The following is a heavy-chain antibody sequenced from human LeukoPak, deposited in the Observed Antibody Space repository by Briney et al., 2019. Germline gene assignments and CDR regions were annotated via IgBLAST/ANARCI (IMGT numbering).Heavy chain of an antibody. J-gene: IGHJ4*02. CDR1: GYTFTSYG. CDR3: ARRGNYYDNDY. CDR2: ISGYNGNT. D-gene: IGHD3-22*01. Sequence: ASVKVSSKASGYTFTSYGINWVRQAPGQGLEWMGWISGYNGNTKYAQNLQGRVTMTTDTSTSTAYMELRSLRFDDTAVYYCARRGNYYDNDYWGQGTLVTVSS. V-gene: IGHV1-18*01.